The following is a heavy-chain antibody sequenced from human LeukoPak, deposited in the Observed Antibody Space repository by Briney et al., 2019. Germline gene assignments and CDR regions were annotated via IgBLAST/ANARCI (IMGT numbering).Heavy chain of an antibody. J-gene: IGHJ4*02. CDR2: IWYDGSNK. D-gene: IGHD3-22*01. V-gene: IGHV3-33*01. CDR3: ARAWNRYDSSGYPH. Sequence: GRSLRLSCAASGFTFSSYGMHWVRQAPGKGLEWVAVIWYDGSNKYYADSVKGRFTISRDNSKNTLYLQMNSLRAEGTAVYYCARAWNRYDSSGYPHWGQGTLVTVSS. CDR1: GFTFSSYG.